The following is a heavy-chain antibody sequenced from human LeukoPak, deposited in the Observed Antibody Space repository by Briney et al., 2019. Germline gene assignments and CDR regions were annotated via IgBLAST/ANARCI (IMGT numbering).Heavy chain of an antibody. J-gene: IGHJ4*02. V-gene: IGHV3-48*03. CDR1: GFTFSSFE. CDR2: ISSSGSTI. D-gene: IGHD4/OR15-4a*01. CDR3: ARVWAGAFDY. Sequence: GGSLRLSCAASGFTFSSFEFNWVRQAPGKGLEWVSYISSSGSTIYYADPVKGRFTISRDDAKSSLYLQMNSLRAEDTAVYYCARVWAGAFDYWGQGTLVTVSS.